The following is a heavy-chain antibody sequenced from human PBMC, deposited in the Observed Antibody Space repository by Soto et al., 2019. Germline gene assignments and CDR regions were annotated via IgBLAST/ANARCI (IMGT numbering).Heavy chain of an antibody. CDR3: ARGLRRPWFDP. D-gene: IGHD3-10*01. Sequence: QVQLQESGPGLVKPSETLSLTCTVSGGSVSSGSYYWSWIRQPPGKGLEWIGYIYYSRSTNHSPSIKSXXTXPGXPSKDQFSLKLSSVTAADTAVYYCARGLRRPWFDPWGQGTLVTVAS. V-gene: IGHV4-61*01. CDR1: GGSVSSGSYY. CDR2: IYYSRST. J-gene: IGHJ5*02.